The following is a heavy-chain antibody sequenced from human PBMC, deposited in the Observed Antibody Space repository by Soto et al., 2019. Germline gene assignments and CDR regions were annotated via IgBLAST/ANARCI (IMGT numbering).Heavy chain of an antibody. V-gene: IGHV3-23*04. J-gene: IGHJ4*02. D-gene: IGHD2-8*02. Sequence: EVQLVGSGGGLVQPGGSLRLSCAASGFTFNCCAMSWVRLAPGKGLEWVANINDIATTTNYADSVKGRFTISRDQSKNIMYLMMNNMRAEDTAVYFCAKQAGLLASKYYFDSCAQGTQVTVSS. CDR2: INDIATTT. CDR3: AKQAGLLASKYYFDS. CDR1: GFTFNCCA.